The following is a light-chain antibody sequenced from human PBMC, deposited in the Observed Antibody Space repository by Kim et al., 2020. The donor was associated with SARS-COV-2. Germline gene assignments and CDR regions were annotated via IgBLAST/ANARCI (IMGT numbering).Light chain of an antibody. V-gene: IGLV3-1*01. CDR2: QDS. CDR1: KLGDRF. Sequence: VSVAPEQTASITCAGDKLGDRFAFWYQQRPGPSPVLVVYQDSKRPSGIPERFSGSNSGNTATLTISGTQAMDEADYYCQAWDSSVVFGGGTQLTVL. CDR3: QAWDSSVV. J-gene: IGLJ2*01.